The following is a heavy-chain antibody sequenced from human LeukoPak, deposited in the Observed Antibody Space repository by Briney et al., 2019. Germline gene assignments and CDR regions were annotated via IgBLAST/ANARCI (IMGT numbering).Heavy chain of an antibody. CDR2: ISAYDGDT. D-gene: IGHD5-12*01. V-gene: IGHV1-18*01. Sequence: GASVKVSCKASGFTFITYGFGWVRQAPGQGLEWMGWISAYDGDTKYAQNLQGRVTMTIDTSTSTAYMELSRLRSDDTAVYYCARGNEKWLRFRYYYMDVWGKGTTVTVSS. J-gene: IGHJ6*03. CDR1: GFTFITYG. CDR3: ARGNEKWLRFRYYYMDV.